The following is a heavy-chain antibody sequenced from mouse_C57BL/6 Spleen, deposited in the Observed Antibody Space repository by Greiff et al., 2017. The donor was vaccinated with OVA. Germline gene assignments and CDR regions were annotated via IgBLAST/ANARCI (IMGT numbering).Heavy chain of an antibody. CDR1: GYSITSGYY. CDR2: ISYDGSN. D-gene: IGHD1-1*01. J-gene: IGHJ1*03. V-gene: IGHV3-6*01. Sequence: EVKLMESGPGLVKPSQSLSLTCSVTGYSITSGYYWNWIRQFPGNKLEWMGYISYDGSNNYNPSLKNRISITRDTSKNQFFLKLNSVTTEDTATYYCARDPSTTVVADWYFDVWGTGTTVTVSS. CDR3: ARDPSTTVVADWYFDV.